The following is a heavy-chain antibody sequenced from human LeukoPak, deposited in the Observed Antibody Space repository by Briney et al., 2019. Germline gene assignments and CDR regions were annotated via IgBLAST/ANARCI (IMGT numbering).Heavy chain of an antibody. V-gene: IGHV3-66*01. CDR1: GFTVTSNY. CDR2: IYSGGST. Sequence: GGSLRLSCAASGFTVTSNYMSWVRQAPGKGLEWVSVIYSGGSTYYSDSVKGRFTISTDNSKNTLYLQMNSLKAEDTAVYYCARGGERLAATRYWGQGTLVTVSS. D-gene: IGHD6-13*01. CDR3: ARGGERLAATRY. J-gene: IGHJ4*02.